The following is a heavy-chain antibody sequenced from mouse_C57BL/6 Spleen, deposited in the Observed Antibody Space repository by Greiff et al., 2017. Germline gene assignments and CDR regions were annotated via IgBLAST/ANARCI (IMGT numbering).Heavy chain of an antibody. CDR1: GFSFNTYA. Sequence: EVQRVESGGGLVQPKGSLKLSCAASGFSFNTYAMNWVRQAPGKGLEWVARIRSKSNNYATYYADSVKDRFTISRDDSESMLYLQMNNLTTEDTAMYYCVRHDYGRAMDYWGQGTSVTVSS. D-gene: IGHD1-1*01. V-gene: IGHV10-1*01. CDR3: VRHDYGRAMDY. CDR2: IRSKSNNYAT. J-gene: IGHJ4*01.